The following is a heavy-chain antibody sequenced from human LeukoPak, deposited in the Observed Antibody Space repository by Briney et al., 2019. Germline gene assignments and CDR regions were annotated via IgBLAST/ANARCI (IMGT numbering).Heavy chain of an antibody. J-gene: IGHJ4*02. CDR1: GFTFSSHG. D-gene: IGHD3-22*01. CDR3: ARDGRWINYYDGSSPV. Sequence: PGGSLGLSCAASGFTFSSHGMNWVRQAPGKGLEWVSGISGSGGNTYYADSVKGRFTISRDNSKNTLYLQMNSLRVEDTAVYCARDGRWINYYDGSSPVWGQGTLVTVSS. V-gene: IGHV3-23*01. CDR2: ISGSGGNT.